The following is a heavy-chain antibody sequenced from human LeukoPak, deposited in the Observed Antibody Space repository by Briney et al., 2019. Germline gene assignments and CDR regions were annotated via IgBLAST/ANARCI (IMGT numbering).Heavy chain of an antibody. CDR2: IYYSGST. CDR3: ARHVSPSLRDRNYDILTGPKPLYYFDY. D-gene: IGHD3-9*01. Sequence: PSETLSLTRTVSGGSISSYYWGWIRQPPGKGLEWIGYIYYSGSTNYNPSLKSRVTISVDTSKNQFSLKLSSVTAADTAVYYCARHVSPSLRDRNYDILTGPKPLYYFDYWGQGTLVTVSS. J-gene: IGHJ4*02. CDR1: GGSISSYY. V-gene: IGHV4-59*08.